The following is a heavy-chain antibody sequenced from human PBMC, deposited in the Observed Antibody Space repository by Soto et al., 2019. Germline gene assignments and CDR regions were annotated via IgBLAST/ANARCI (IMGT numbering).Heavy chain of an antibody. CDR3: ARVGDPYGAGSNRPYFYYYGMDV. CDR2: IYPGDSET. CDR1: GYRFSNYW. J-gene: IGHJ6*02. D-gene: IGHD3-10*01. V-gene: IGHV5-51*01. Sequence: GESLKISCKGSGYRFSNYWIGWVRQMPGKGLEWMGIIYPGDSETRYSPSFQGQVTISVDKSISTAYLQWSSLTASDTAMFYCARVGDPYGAGSNRPYFYYYGMDVWGHGTTVTVSS.